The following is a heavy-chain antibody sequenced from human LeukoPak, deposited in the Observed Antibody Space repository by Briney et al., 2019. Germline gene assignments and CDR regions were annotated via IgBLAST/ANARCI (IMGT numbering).Heavy chain of an antibody. CDR1: GGTFSSYA. V-gene: IGHV1-69*05. CDR3: AREAMAAAGTFDY. CDR2: IIPIFGTA. J-gene: IGHJ4*02. Sequence: SVKVSCKASGGTFSSYAISWVRQAPGQGLEWMGRIIPIFGTANYAQKFQGRVTITTDESTSTAYLELSSLRSEDTAVYYCAREAMAAAGTFDYWGQGTLVTVSS. D-gene: IGHD6-13*01.